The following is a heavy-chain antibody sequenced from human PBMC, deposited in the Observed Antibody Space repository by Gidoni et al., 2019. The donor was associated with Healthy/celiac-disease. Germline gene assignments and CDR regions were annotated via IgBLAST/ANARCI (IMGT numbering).Heavy chain of an antibody. Sequence: QVHLQESGPGLVTPSQSLSLPCPVSGCSLRSGRYYWSWIRPPAGKGLEWIGRSDTSGSTNDNPSIKSRVTRAVDTSKNQFSLKLSAVTAEDTAVYYCERGILTGYVHYYCDYWGQGTLVTVSS. CDR2: SDTSGST. CDR1: GCSLRSGRYY. J-gene: IGHJ4*02. CDR3: ERGILTGYVHYYCDY. D-gene: IGHD3-9*01. V-gene: IGHV4-61*02.